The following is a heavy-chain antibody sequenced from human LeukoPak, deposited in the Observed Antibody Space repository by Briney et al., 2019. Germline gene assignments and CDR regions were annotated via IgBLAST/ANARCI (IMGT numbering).Heavy chain of an antibody. J-gene: IGHJ3*02. D-gene: IGHD3-10*01. V-gene: IGHV1-2*02. CDR2: INPNSGGT. CDR1: VYTFTGYY. Sequence: GASVKVSCKASVYTFTGYYMHWVRQAPGQGLEWMGWINPNSGGTNYAQKFQGRVTMTRDTSISTAYMELSRLRSDDTAVYYCARDRETMVQGVIIGAFDIWGQGTMVTVSS. CDR3: ARDRETMVQGVIIGAFDI.